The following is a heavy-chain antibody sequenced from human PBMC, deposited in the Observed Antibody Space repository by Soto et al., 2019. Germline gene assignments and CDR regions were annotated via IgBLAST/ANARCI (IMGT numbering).Heavy chain of an antibody. CDR1: GFTFSSYS. J-gene: IGHJ6*02. Sequence: GGSLRLSCAASGFTFSSYSMNWVRQAPGKGLEWVSYISSSSTIYYADSVKGRFTISRDNAKNSLYLQMNSLRAEDTAVYYCARSQYYDFWSGYSHKLTEIDYYGMDVWGQGTTVTVSS. CDR3: ARSQYYDFWSGYSHKLTEIDYYGMDV. D-gene: IGHD3-3*01. CDR2: ISSSSTI. V-gene: IGHV3-48*04.